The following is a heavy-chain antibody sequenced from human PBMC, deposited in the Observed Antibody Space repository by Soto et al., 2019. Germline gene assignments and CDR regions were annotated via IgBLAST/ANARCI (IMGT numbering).Heavy chain of an antibody. CDR3: ARGPNPYYLAY. CDR1: GYTLTSYA. V-gene: IGHV1-3*01. J-gene: IGHJ4*02. CDR2: INARNGNT. Sequence: VSVKVSCKASGYTLTSYAMHLVRQAPGQRLEWMGWINARNGNTKYSQKFQGRVTITRDTSASTAYMELSSLRSEDTAVYYCARGPNPYYLAYWGKGTLVTVSS.